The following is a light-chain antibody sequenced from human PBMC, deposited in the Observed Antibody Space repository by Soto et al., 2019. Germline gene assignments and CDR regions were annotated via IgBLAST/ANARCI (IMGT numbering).Light chain of an antibody. CDR2: GAS. Sequence: EIVLTQSPGTLSLSAGERDTLSCRASQSINNNYLAWYQQKPGQAPTVLIYGASSRAPGIPDRFSGSGSGHDFTLTISRLEQEDFAVYYCQPYDASPPFGQGTKVEIK. CDR3: QPYDASPP. J-gene: IGKJ1*01. CDR1: QSINNNY. V-gene: IGKV3-20*01.